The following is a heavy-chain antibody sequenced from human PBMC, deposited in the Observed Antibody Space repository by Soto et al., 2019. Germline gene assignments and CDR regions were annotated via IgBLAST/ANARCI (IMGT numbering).Heavy chain of an antibody. V-gene: IGHV4-30-4*01. CDR3: ARDIRYQLLLGGMDV. D-gene: IGHD2-2*01. Sequence: PSLTYTVSGGSISSGDYYWSWSRQPPGKGLEWIGYIYYSGSTYYNPSLKSRVTISVDTSKNQFSLKLSSVTAADTAVYYCARDIRYQLLLGGMDVWGQGTTVTVSS. J-gene: IGHJ6*02. CDR1: GGSISSGDYY. CDR2: IYYSGST.